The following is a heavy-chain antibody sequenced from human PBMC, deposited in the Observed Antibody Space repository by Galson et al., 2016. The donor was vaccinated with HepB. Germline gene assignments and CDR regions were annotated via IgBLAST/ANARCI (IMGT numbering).Heavy chain of an antibody. D-gene: IGHD2-2*01. V-gene: IGHV4-61*02. Sequence: TLSLTCSVSGGSITSKNYYWSWIRQPAGKGLEWIGLIDTSGTTNYNPSLKSRVLTSLGASENQFSLRLSSVTASDTAVYYCARVVPALLDYYFDYWGQGALVTVSS. CDR3: ARVVPALLDYYFDY. CDR1: GGSITSKNYY. J-gene: IGHJ4*02. CDR2: IDTSGTT.